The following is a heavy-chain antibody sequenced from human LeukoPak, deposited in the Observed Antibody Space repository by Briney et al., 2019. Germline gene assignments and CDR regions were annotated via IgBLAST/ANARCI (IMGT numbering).Heavy chain of an antibody. Sequence: SGPTLVNPTQTLTLTCTFSGISLSTRGVSVGWVRQPPGKALEWRALIYWDDDKRYSPSLKSRLTITKDTSKNQVVLTMTNMDPVDTATYYCAHIPYRVVVVPAAMRARLGNWFDPWGQGTLVTVSS. CDR3: AHIPYRVVVVPAAMRARLGNWFDP. CDR2: IYWDDDK. J-gene: IGHJ5*02. CDR1: GISLSTRGVS. V-gene: IGHV2-5*02. D-gene: IGHD2-2*01.